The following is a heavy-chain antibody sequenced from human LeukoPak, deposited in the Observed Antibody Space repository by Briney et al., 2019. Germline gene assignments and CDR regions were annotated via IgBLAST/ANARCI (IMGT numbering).Heavy chain of an antibody. CDR3: ARGACDSGGSCYSLPNWFDP. J-gene: IGHJ5*02. V-gene: IGHV1-46*01. Sequence: ASVKVSCKASGYTFTSYYMHWVRQAPGQGLEWMGIINPSGGSTSYAQKFQGRVTMTRDMSTSTVYMELSSLRSDDTAVYYCARGACDSGGSCYSLPNWFDPWGQGTLVTVSS. CDR2: INPSGGST. D-gene: IGHD2-15*01. CDR1: GYTFTSYY.